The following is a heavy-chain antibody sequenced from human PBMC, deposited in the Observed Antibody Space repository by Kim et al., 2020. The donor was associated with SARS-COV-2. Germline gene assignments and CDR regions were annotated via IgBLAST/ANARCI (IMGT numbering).Heavy chain of an antibody. Sequence: SPPSQATVTISADKSISTAYLQWSSLKASDTAMYYCARQSYDSSGYTFDYWGQGTLVTVSS. CDR3: ARQSYDSSGYTFDY. D-gene: IGHD3-22*01. V-gene: IGHV5-51*01. J-gene: IGHJ4*02.